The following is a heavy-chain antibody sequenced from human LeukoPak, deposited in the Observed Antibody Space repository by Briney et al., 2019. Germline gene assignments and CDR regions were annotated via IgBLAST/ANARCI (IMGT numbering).Heavy chain of an antibody. CDR1: EFTFSSYG. V-gene: IGHV3-33*01. J-gene: IGHJ4*02. CDR3: ARGASTLWFGELLPSPPFDY. D-gene: IGHD3-10*01. Sequence: GGSLRLSCAAPEFTFSSYGMHWVRQAPGKGLEWVAVIGYDGTNEYYADSVRGRFTISRDNSKNTLYLQMNSLRAEDTAMYYCARGASTLWFGELLPSPPFDYWGQGTLVTVSS. CDR2: IGYDGTNE.